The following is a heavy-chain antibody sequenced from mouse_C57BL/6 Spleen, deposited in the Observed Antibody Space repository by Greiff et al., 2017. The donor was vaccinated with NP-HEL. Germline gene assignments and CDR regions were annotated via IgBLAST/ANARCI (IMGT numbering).Heavy chain of an antibody. CDR3: ASTNYSNYGFAY. CDR1: GYTFTSYW. V-gene: IGHV1-69*01. J-gene: IGHJ3*01. Sequence: VQLQQPGAELVMPGASVKLSCKASGYTFTSYWMHWVKQRPGQGLEWIGEIDPSDSYTNYNQKFKGKSTLTVDKSSSTAYMQLSSLTSEDSAVYYCASTNYSNYGFAYWGQGTLVTVSA. CDR2: IDPSDSYT. D-gene: IGHD2-5*01.